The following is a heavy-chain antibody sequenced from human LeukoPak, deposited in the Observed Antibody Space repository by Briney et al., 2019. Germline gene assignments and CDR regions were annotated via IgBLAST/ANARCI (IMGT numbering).Heavy chain of an antibody. J-gene: IGHJ4*02. CDR3: ARDSEVRLRLGELSLFDY. V-gene: IGHV3-20*04. CDR1: GFTFDDYA. Sequence: GGSLRLSCAASGFTFDDYAMHWVRQAPGKGLEWVSGINWNGGSTGYADSVKGRFTISRDNAKNSLYLQMNSLRAEDTALYYCARDSEVRLRLGELSLFDYWGQGTLVTVSS. CDR2: INWNGGST. D-gene: IGHD3-16*02.